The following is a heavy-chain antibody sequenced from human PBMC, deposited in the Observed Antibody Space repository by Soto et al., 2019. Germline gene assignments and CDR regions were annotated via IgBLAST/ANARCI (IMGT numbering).Heavy chain of an antibody. D-gene: IGHD3-22*01. Sequence: ASVKVSCKTSGYIFTDHLIHWVRQSPGQGLQWVGWVHPDSGGTNVAQAFQDRVTMTSDTSITTAYMDLARLRPDVTAIFYCARGAQGFFPVSGIYFYFDHWGQGTPVTVSS. CDR1: GYIFTDHL. J-gene: IGHJ4*02. CDR3: ARGAQGFFPVSGIYFYFDH. V-gene: IGHV1-2*02. CDR2: VHPDSGGT.